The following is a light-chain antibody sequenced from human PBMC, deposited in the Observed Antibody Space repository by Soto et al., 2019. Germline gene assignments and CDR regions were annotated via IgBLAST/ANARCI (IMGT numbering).Light chain of an antibody. CDR1: QSISDN. J-gene: IGKJ4*01. CDR3: QQYGSSLALT. CDR2: EAS. Sequence: DIQMTQSPSSLPASVGDRVTITCRASQSISDNLNWYQQRPGRAPKLLIYEASTLQTGVPSRFRGSGSGTDFTLTISRLEPEDFAVYYCQQYGSSLALTFGGGTKVEIK. V-gene: IGKV1-39*01.